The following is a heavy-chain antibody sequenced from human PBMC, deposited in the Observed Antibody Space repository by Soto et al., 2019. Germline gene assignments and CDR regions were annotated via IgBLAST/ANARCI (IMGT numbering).Heavy chain of an antibody. CDR1: GFTFTSSA. CDR3: EADSSGLYVSFDY. J-gene: IGHJ4*02. CDR2: IVVGSGNT. Sequence: SVKVSCKASGFTFTSSAVQWVRQARGQRLEWIGWIVVGSGNTNYAQKFQERVTITRDMSTSTAYMELSSLSSEDTAVYYCEADSSGLYVSFDYWGQGTLVTVSS. V-gene: IGHV1-58*01. D-gene: IGHD6-19*01.